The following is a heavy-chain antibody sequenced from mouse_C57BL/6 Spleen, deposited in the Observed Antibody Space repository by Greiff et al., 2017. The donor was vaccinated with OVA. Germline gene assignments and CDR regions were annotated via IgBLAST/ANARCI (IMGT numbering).Heavy chain of an antibody. CDR3: ARGPYGYDRDYFDY. D-gene: IGHD2-2*01. V-gene: IGHV5-16*01. CDR1: GFTFSDYY. Sequence: EVKLMESEGGLVQPGSSMKLSCTASGFTFSDYYMAWVRQVPEKGLEWVANINYDGSSTYYLDSLKSRFIISRDNAKNILYLQMSSLKSEDTATYYCARGPYGYDRDYFDYWGQGTTLTVSS. CDR2: INYDGSST. J-gene: IGHJ2*01.